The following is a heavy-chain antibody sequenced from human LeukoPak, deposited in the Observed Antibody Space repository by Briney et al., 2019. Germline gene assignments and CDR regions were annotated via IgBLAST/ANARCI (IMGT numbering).Heavy chain of an antibody. D-gene: IGHD4-23*01. V-gene: IGHV3-23*01. J-gene: IGHJ3*02. CDR2: ISGSGGST. CDR1: GFAFSFYA. CDR3: AKSPAVDAAFDI. Sequence: GGSLRLSCEASGFAFSFYAMSWLRQPPGKGLEWVSAISGSGGSTYYADSVKGRFTISRDNSKNTLYLQMNSLRAEDTAVYYCAKSPAVDAAFDIWGQGTMVTVSS.